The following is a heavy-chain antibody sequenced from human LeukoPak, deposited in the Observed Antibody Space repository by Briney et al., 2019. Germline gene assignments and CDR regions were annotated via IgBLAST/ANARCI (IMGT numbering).Heavy chain of an antibody. CDR1: GYTFTSYD. D-gene: IGHD3-22*01. CDR3: ARDWYYYDSSGLSEFDY. V-gene: IGHV1-8*01. CDR2: MNPNSGNT. J-gene: IGHJ4*02. Sequence: GASVKVSCKASGYTFTSYDINWVRQATGQGLEWMGWMNPNSGNTGYAQKFQGRVTMTGNTSISTAYMELSSLRSEDTAVYYCARDWYYYDSSGLSEFDYWGQGTLVTVSS.